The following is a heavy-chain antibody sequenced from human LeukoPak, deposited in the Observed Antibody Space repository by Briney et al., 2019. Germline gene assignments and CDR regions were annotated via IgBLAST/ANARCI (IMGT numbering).Heavy chain of an antibody. CDR2: MNPNSGNT. CDR3: ARGLRTYYPDY. D-gene: IGHD3-10*01. V-gene: IGHV1-8*03. Sequence: ASVKVSCKASGYTFTSYGISWVRQATGQGLEWMGWMNPNSGNTGYAQKFQGRVTITRNTSISTAYMELSSLRSEDTAVYYCARGLRTYYPDYWGQGTLVTVSS. CDR1: GYTFTSYG. J-gene: IGHJ4*02.